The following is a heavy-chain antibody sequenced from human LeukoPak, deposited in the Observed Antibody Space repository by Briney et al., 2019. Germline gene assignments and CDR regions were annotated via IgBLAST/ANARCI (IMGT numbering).Heavy chain of an antibody. D-gene: IGHD2-21*01. CDR1: GYTFTGYY. CDR2: INANSGGT. CDR3: ARGVPDSASIGDY. J-gene: IGHJ4*02. Sequence: ASVKASCKASGYTFTGYYIHWVRQAPGQGLEWMGWINANSGGTDYAQKFQDTVTMTRDTSITTAYMELSRLRSDDTAVYYCARGVPDSASIGDYWGQGTLVTVSS. V-gene: IGHV1-2*02.